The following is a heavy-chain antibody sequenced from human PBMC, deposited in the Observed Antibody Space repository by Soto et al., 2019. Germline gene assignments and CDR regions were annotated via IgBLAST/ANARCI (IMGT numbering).Heavy chain of an antibody. Sequence: SGPTLVKPTQPLTLTCTFSGFSLSTSGVGVGWIRQPPGKALEWLALIYWNDDKRYSPSLESRLTITKDTSKNQVVLTMTNMDPVDTATYYCAHSSSGDGYNYDYFDYWGQGTLVTVSS. D-gene: IGHD5-12*01. V-gene: IGHV2-5*01. CDR2: IYWNDDK. CDR3: AHSSSGDGYNYDYFDY. CDR1: GFSLSTSGVG. J-gene: IGHJ4*02.